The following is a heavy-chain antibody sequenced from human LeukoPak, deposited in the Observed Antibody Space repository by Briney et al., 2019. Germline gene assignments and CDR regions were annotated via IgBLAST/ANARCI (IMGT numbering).Heavy chain of an antibody. CDR3: ARVLRYCSGGNCYSGGLGYMDV. Sequence: GGSLRLSCAASGFPFSNHAMSWVRQAPGKGLEWVSAMIGSGSSTYYADSVKGRFTISRDNAKNSLFLQMNSLRAEDTAVYYCARVLRYCSGGNCYSGGLGYMDVWGKGTTVTISS. J-gene: IGHJ6*03. D-gene: IGHD2-15*01. V-gene: IGHV3-23*01. CDR2: MIGSGSST. CDR1: GFPFSNHA.